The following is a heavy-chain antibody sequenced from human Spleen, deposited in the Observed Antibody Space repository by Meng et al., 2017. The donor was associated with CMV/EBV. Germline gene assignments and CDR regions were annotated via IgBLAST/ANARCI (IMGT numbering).Heavy chain of an antibody. Sequence: GESLKISCAASGFTFSSYSMNWVRQAPGKGLEWVSSISSTSSYIYYADSVKGRFTISRDNAKNTLYLQMNSLRAEDTAIYYCARALGNYVNYHYYGMDVWGQGTTVTVSS. V-gene: IGHV3-21*01. D-gene: IGHD1-7*01. CDR2: ISSTSSYI. CDR1: GFTFSSYS. J-gene: IGHJ6*02. CDR3: ARALGNYVNYHYYGMDV.